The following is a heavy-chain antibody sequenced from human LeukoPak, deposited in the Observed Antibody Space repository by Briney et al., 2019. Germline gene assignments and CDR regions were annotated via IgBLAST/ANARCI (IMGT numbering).Heavy chain of an antibody. Sequence: SETLSLTCTVSGGSISSYYWSWIRQPPGKRLECIGYIYYSGSTNYNPSLKSRFTISVDTSKNQFSLKLSSLTAADTAVYYCARRMLWFGAGGAFDIWGQGKMVNVSS. J-gene: IGHJ3*02. CDR3: ARRMLWFGAGGAFDI. CDR2: IYYSGST. D-gene: IGHD3-10*01. V-gene: IGHV4-59*01. CDR1: GGSISSYY.